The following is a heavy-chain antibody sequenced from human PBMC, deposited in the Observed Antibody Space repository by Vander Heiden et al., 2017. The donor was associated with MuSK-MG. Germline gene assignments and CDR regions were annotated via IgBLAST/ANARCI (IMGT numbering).Heavy chain of an antibody. D-gene: IGHD2-15*01. CDR2: ISGSGGST. J-gene: IGHJ4*02. V-gene: IGHV3-23*01. CDR3: AKGGHAYCTGGSCYHPCDY. Sequence: EVQLLESGGDLVQPGGSLSLSCAASDFTFTSYAMIWVRQAPGKGREWVSTISGSGGSTCYADSVKGRFTISRDISKNTLYLQVNSLRADDTAVYYCAKGGHAYCTGGSCYHPCDYWGKGTLVTVSS. CDR1: DFTFTSYA.